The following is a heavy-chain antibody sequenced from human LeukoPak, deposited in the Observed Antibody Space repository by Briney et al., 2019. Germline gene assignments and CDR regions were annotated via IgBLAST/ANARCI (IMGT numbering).Heavy chain of an antibody. CDR2: INSDGSST. V-gene: IGHV3-74*01. CDR1: GFTFSSYW. CDR3: ARVIRDGYNLDY. D-gene: IGHD5-24*01. Sequence: GGSLRLSCAASGFTFSSYWMHWVRQAPGKGLVWVSRINSDGSSTSYADPVKGRFTISRDNAKNTLYLQMNSLRADDAAVYYCARVIRDGYNLDYWGQGTLVTVSS. J-gene: IGHJ4*02.